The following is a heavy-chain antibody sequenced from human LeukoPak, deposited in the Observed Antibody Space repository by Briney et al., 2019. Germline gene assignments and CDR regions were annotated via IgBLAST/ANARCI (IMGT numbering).Heavy chain of an antibody. Sequence: PSETLSLTCTVSGGSISSYYWSWIRQPAGKGLEWIGRLYTSGSTNYSPSLKSRVTMSVDTSKNQFSLKLSSVTAADTALYYCTRDNGGDWYAFDIWGQGTVVTVSS. CDR2: LYTSGST. D-gene: IGHD2-21*02. V-gene: IGHV4-4*07. CDR3: TRDNGGDWYAFDI. CDR1: GGSISSYY. J-gene: IGHJ3*02.